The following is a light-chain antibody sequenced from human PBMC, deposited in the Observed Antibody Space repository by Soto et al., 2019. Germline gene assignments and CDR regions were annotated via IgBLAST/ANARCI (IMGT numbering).Light chain of an antibody. CDR2: GVT. V-gene: IGLV2-14*01. CDR1: SSDIGAYNY. Sequence: QSVLTQPASVSGSAGQSITISCTGTSSDIGAYNYVSWYQQYPGKAPKLMIYGVTNRPSGVSNRFSGSKTGNTASLTISGLQAEDEADYYCFSHRSGDSHVFGTGTKVTVL. J-gene: IGLJ1*01. CDR3: FSHRSGDSHV.